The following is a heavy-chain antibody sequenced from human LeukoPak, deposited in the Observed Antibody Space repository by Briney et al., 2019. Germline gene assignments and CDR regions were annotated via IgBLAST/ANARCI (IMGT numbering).Heavy chain of an antibody. Sequence: GGSLRLSCAASGFTFSNYWMHWVRQDPGKGLVWISFINPDGSTTNYADSVKGRFTISRDNAKNALYLQMNSLRAEDTAVYYCARVGTITMVRPIDYWGQGTLVTVSS. D-gene: IGHD3-10*01. CDR1: GFTFSNYW. CDR3: ARVGTITMVRPIDY. CDR2: INPDGSTT. V-gene: IGHV3-74*01. J-gene: IGHJ4*02.